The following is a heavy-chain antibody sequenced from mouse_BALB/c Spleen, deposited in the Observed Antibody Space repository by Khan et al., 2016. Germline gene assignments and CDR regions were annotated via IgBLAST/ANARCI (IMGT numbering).Heavy chain of an antibody. CDR3: ASDPYGYDVAWFAY. CDR2: ISYRGST. V-gene: IGHV3-2*02. Sequence: EVKLEVSGPGLVKLSQSLSLTCTVTGYSITSDYAWNWIRQFPGNKLEWMGYISYRGSTNYNPSLKSRISITRDTSKNQFFLQLNSVTTEDTATSFCASDPYGYDVAWFAYWGQGTLVSVSA. D-gene: IGHD2-2*01. J-gene: IGHJ3*01. CDR1: GYSITSDYA.